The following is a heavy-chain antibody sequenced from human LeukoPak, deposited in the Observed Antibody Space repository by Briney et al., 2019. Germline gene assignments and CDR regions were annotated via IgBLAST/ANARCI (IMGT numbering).Heavy chain of an antibody. V-gene: IGHV4-38-2*02. D-gene: IGHD4-23*01. J-gene: IGHJ4*02. CDR2: IYHSGST. CDR1: GYSLSSGYY. CDR3: ARCDGGTWELDY. Sequence: SETLSLTCTVSGYSLSSGYYWGWIRQPPGKGLEWIGSIYHSGSTYYNPSLKSRVTISVDTSKNQFSLKLSSVTAADTAVYYCARCDGGTWELDYWGQGTLVTVSS.